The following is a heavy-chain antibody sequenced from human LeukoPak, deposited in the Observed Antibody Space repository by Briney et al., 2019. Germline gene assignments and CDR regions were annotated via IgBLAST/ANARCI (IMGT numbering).Heavy chain of an antibody. CDR2: ISAYNGNT. Sequence: ASVKVSCKASGYTFTSYGISWVRQAPGQGLEWMGWISAYNGNTNYAQRLQGRVTMTTDTSTSTAYMELRSLRSDDTAVYYCARTYDSSGGGWFDPWGQGTLVTVSS. D-gene: IGHD3-22*01. V-gene: IGHV1-18*01. CDR3: ARTYDSSGGGWFDP. J-gene: IGHJ5*02. CDR1: GYTFTSYG.